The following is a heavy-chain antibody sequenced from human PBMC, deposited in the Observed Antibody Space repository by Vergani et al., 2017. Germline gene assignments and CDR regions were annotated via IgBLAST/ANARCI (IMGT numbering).Heavy chain of an antibody. D-gene: IGHD5-24*01. CDR3: ARDSRWLQFRELYIHDAFDI. Sequence: QVQLVQSGAEVKKPGSSVKVSCKASGGTFSSYAISWVRQAPGQGLEWMGRIIPIFGTANYAQKFQGRVTITADESTSTAYMALSSLRSEDTAVYYCARDSRWLQFRELYIHDAFDIWGQGTMVTVSS. CDR2: IIPIFGTA. CDR1: GGTFSSYA. V-gene: IGHV1-69*18. J-gene: IGHJ3*02.